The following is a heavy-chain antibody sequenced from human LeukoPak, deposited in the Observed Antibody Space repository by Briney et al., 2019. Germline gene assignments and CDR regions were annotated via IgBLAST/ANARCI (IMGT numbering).Heavy chain of an antibody. D-gene: IGHD6-19*01. V-gene: IGHV3-49*04. CDR1: GFTFGDYA. J-gene: IGHJ4*02. CDR2: IRSKAYGGTT. CDR3: TTAGLY. Sequence: PGGSLRLSCTASGFTFGDYAMSWVRQAPGKGLEWVGFIRSKAYGGTTDYAAPVKGRFTISRDDSKNTLYLQMNSLKTEDTAVYYCTTAGLYWGQGSLVTVSS.